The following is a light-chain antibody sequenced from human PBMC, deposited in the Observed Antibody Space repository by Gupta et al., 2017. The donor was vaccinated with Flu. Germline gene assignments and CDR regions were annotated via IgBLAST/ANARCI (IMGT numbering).Light chain of an antibody. CDR1: QSVRSSY. Sequence: EIVLTQSPGTLSLSPGERATLSCRASQSVRSSYLAWYQQKPGQAPRLLIYGASSRATGIPDRFSGSGSGTDFTLTISRREPEDFAVYYCQHYGSSPQTFGQGTKVEIK. V-gene: IGKV3-20*01. CDR2: GAS. J-gene: IGKJ1*01. CDR3: QHYGSSPQT.